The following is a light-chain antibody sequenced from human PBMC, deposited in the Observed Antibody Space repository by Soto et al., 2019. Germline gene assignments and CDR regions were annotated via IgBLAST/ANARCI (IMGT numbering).Light chain of an antibody. CDR3: QQYYNTPLT. V-gene: IGKV4-1*01. Sequence: ILMTQSPESLPVSLGERAAINCNSSQSVLYTSNNRDYLAWYRQKPGQPPQLLIHWASTRLSGVPDRFSGSGSGTHFTFTISSLQPEDVAIYFCQQYYNTPLTFGGGTRVEIK. CDR2: WAS. J-gene: IGKJ4*01. CDR1: QSVLYTSNNRDY.